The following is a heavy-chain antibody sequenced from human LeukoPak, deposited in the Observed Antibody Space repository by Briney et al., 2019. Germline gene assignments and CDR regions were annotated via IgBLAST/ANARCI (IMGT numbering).Heavy chain of an antibody. CDR1: GFNFSNAW. CDR3: TTGVLILYDAFHI. CDR2: IKSKTDGGTT. V-gene: IGHV3-15*01. J-gene: IGHJ3*02. D-gene: IGHD2/OR15-2a*01. Sequence: GGSLRLSCAASGFNFSNAWMSWVRQAPGKGLEWVGRIKSKTDGGTTDYAAPVKGRFTISRDDSKNTLYLQMDSLKTEDTAVYYYTTGVLILYDAFHIWGQGTMVTVSS.